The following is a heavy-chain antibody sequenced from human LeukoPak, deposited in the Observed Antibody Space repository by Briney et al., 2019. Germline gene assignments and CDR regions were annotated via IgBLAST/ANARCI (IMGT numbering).Heavy chain of an antibody. CDR1: GGSFSGYY. J-gene: IGHJ4*02. D-gene: IGHD2-2*01. Sequence: SETLSLTCAVYGGSFSGYYWSWIRQPPGKGLEWIEEINHSGSTNYNPSLKSRVTISVDTSKNQFSLKLSSVTAADTAVYYCARTGNHCSSTSCYVYWGQGTLVTVSS. V-gene: IGHV4-34*01. CDR2: INHSGST. CDR3: ARTGNHCSSTSCYVY.